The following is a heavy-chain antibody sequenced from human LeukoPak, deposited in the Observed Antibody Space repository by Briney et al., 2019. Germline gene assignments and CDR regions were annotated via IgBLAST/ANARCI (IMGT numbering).Heavy chain of an antibody. D-gene: IGHD3-16*01. Sequence: GGSLRLSCAASGFTFSDYGIHWVRQAPGKGLEWVAFVQSDGGGIHYTESMKGRLTIPRDDSKNTVYLQMESLRAEDTAVYYCARDPKYAYRALEYWGQGTLVTVSS. CDR2: VQSDGGGI. CDR1: GFTFSDYG. CDR3: ARDPKYAYRALEY. V-gene: IGHV3-30*02. J-gene: IGHJ4*02.